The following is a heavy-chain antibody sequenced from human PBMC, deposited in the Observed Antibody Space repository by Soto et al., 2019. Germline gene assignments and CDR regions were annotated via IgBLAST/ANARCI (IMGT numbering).Heavy chain of an antibody. CDR3: ARQRQPQAGDYYYFGMDV. V-gene: IGHV3-30*04. D-gene: IGHD6-25*01. CDR1: AFSFTNFA. Sequence: QVHLMESGGGVVRPGGSLRLSCAASAFSFTNFALHWVRQAPGRGLEWVAVISFDGSNKFYVDSVKGRFTISMDNSKNTLYLQMSSLTPDDTGVYYCARQRQPQAGDYYYFGMDVWGQGTTVTVSS. J-gene: IGHJ6*02. CDR2: ISFDGSNK.